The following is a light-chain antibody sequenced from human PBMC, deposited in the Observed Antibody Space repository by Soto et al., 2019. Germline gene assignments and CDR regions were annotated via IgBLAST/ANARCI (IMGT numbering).Light chain of an antibody. Sequence: QSALTQPASVSESPGQAITISCTGTSSDNGGYNYVSWYQHHPGKAPKLMIYDVSNRPSGVSNRFSGSKSGNTASLTISGLQPEDEADYYCSSYTTSNTRQIVFGTGTKVTVL. V-gene: IGLV2-14*03. J-gene: IGLJ1*01. CDR3: SSYTTSNTRQIV. CDR1: SSDNGGYNY. CDR2: DVS.